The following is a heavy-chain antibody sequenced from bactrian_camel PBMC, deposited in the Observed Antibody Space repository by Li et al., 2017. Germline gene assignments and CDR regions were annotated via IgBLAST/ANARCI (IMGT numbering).Heavy chain of an antibody. Sequence: HVQLVESGGGLVQPGGSLRLSCAASGFTFSSYWMYWVRQDPGKGLEWVSTINAAGSSTYYAESVKGRFTISRDNAKNTVYLQMNSVKPEDTAVYYCVRDLGTTGWYFDNWGQGTQVTVS. V-gene: IGHV3S1*01. CDR1: GFTFSSYW. J-gene: IGHJ6*01. D-gene: IGHD5*01. CDR3: VRDLGTTGWYFDN. CDR2: INAAGSST.